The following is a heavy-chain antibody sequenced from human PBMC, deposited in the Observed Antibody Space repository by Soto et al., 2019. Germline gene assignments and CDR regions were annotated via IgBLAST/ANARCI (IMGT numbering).Heavy chain of an antibody. Sequence: VQLVESGGGLVKPGGSLRLSCAASGFTFSDYSINWVRQAPGKGLEWVSYISSGGSYINYADSVRGRFTIDADNAKSSLNMHRSSQCAEDTAVYFCARQGWCTCGSCNRAFERWGHATKDSVSA. D-gene: IGHD2-8*01. V-gene: IGHV3-21*06. J-gene: IGHJ3*01. CDR1: GFTFSDYS. CDR3: ARQGWCTCGSCNRAFER. CDR2: ISSGGSYI.